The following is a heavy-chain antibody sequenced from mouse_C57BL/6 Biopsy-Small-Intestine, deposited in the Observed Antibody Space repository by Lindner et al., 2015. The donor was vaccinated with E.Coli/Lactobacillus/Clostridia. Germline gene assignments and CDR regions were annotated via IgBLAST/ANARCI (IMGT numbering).Heavy chain of an antibody. D-gene: IGHD1-3*01. Sequence: SVKVSCKASGYTFITSYMHWVRQAPGQGLEWMGMINPNGGSTSSAQKFQGRVIMTRDTSTSTASMELSSLRSEDTAVYYCATHTLYSGSWFYFEYWGQGTLVTVSS. V-gene: IGHV1-64*01. CDR2: INPNGGST. J-gene: IGHJ2*01. CDR3: ATHTLYSGSWFYFEY. CDR1: GYTFITSY.